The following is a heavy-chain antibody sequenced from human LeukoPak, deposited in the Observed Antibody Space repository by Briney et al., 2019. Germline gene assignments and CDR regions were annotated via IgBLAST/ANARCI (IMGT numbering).Heavy chain of an antibody. Sequence: SETLSLTCSVSDGSISTIPYCGGWVRQPPGKGLEWIGSICYNGRTYYKPSLKSRVTMSVDTSKKQFSLKLGSVTAADTAVYYCARDVGPTGNEYYFDSWGQGTLVTDSS. J-gene: IGHJ4*02. V-gene: IGHV4-39*07. CDR3: ARDVGPTGNEYYFDS. CDR1: DGSISTIPYC. CDR2: ICYNGRT. D-gene: IGHD4-23*01.